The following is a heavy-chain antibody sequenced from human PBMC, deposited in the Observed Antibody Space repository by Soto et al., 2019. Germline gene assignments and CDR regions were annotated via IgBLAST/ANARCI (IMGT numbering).Heavy chain of an antibody. D-gene: IGHD4-17*01. CDR1: GGTFSSYA. CDR3: ARRATVTKMPGWFDP. J-gene: IGHJ5*02. Sequence: QVQLVQSGAEVKKPGSSVKVSCKASGGTFSSYAISWVRQAPGQGLEWMGGIIPIFGTANYALKFQGRVTITADDSTSTAYMVLSSLRSEETAVYYCARRATVTKMPGWFDPWGQGTLVTVSS. V-gene: IGHV1-69*12. CDR2: IIPIFGTA.